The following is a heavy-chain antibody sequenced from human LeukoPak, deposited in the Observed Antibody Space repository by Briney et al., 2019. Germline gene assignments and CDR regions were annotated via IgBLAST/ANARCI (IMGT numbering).Heavy chain of an antibody. J-gene: IGHJ6*03. V-gene: IGHV4-4*09. CDR2: ISTSGNT. CDR1: GGSISSYY. CDR3: ARVDWRASTVTTNFYYYYMDV. Sequence: SETLSLTCTVSGGSISSYYWGWIRQSPGRGLEWIGYISTSGNTNYNPSLRSRVTISVDTSKNQFSLKLTSVTAADTAVYYCARVDWRASTVTTNFYYYYMDVWGKGTTVTVSS. D-gene: IGHD4-17*01.